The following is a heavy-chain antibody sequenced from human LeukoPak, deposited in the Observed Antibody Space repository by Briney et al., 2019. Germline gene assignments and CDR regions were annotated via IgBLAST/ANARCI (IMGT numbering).Heavy chain of an antibody. D-gene: IGHD3-16*01. Sequence: SETLSLTCAVFSYSVTSDYYWAWIRQSPGTGLEWIGTVYHTGTTYYNPSLESRVTMSVHTFDNEFSLRLTSVTAADTAVYYCARHWGRREAFDIWGQGTVVTVSS. V-gene: IGHV4-38-2*01. CDR1: SYSVTSDYY. CDR3: ARHWGRREAFDI. CDR2: VYHTGTT. J-gene: IGHJ3*02.